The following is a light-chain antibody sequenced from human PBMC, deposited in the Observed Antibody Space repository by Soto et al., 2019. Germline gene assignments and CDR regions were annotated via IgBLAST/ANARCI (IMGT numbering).Light chain of an antibody. Sequence: QSVLTQPASVSGSPGQSITMSCTGTSSDVGSYDFVSWYQQHPGKAPKLLIYEVSNRPSGVSARFSGSKSDNTASLTISELQAADEADYFCSSYSSSTVRYVFGSGTKLTVL. V-gene: IGLV2-14*01. CDR3: SSYSSSTVRYV. CDR2: EVS. J-gene: IGLJ1*01. CDR1: SSDVGSYDF.